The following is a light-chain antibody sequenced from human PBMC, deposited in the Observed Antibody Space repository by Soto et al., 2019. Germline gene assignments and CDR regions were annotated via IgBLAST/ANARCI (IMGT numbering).Light chain of an antibody. V-gene: IGLV2-14*01. CDR2: DVT. CDR1: SSDVDNYDY. J-gene: IGLJ3*02. CDR3: SSYKSSHTLWV. Sequence: SALTQPASISGSPGQSITISCTGISSDVDNYDYVSWYQHHPGKAPKLMIYDVTHRPSGVSNRFSGSKSGNTASLTISGLQAEDEADYYCSSYKSSHTLWVFGGGTKVTVL.